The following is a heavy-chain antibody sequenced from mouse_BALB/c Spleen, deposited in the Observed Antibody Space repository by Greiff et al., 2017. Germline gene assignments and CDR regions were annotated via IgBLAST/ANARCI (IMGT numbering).Heavy chain of an antibody. CDR1: GYTFTSYY. Sequence: QVQLQQSGAELVKPGASVKLSCKASGYTFTSYYMYWVKQRPGRGLEWIGEINPSNGGTNFNEKFKSKATLTVDKSSSTAYMQLSSLTSEDSAVYYCTRIGLPDYFDDWGQGTTLTVSS. CDR2: INPSNGGT. J-gene: IGHJ2*01. CDR3: TRIGLPDYFDD. V-gene: IGHV1S81*02.